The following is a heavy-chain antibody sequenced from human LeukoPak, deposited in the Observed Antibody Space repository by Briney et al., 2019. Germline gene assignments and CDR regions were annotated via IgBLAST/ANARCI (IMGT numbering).Heavy chain of an antibody. V-gene: IGHV3-48*03. CDR2: ISSSGNTI. J-gene: IGHJ3*01. CDR3: ARRFDL. CDR1: GFTFSSYD. Sequence: AGGSLRLSCVASGFTFSSYDMNWVRQAPGKGLEWVSYISSSGNTINYADSVKGRFTISRDNAKNSLYLQMNSLRAEDTALYYCARRFDLWGQGTKITVSS.